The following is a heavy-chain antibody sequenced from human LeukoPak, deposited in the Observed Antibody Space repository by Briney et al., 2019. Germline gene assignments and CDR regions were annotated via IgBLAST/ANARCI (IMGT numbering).Heavy chain of an antibody. CDR1: GYTFTVHY. Sequence: DSVTVSCKASGYTFTVHYMHWLRQAPGQGLEWMGWIKPDSGATNFAQNFQGRVTITSDTSINTAYMELSSLTSDDTAMYYCARDHDYGPDYWGQGTLSPSPQ. CDR3: ARDHDYGPDY. D-gene: IGHD4/OR15-4a*01. V-gene: IGHV1-2*02. CDR2: IKPDSGAT. J-gene: IGHJ4*02.